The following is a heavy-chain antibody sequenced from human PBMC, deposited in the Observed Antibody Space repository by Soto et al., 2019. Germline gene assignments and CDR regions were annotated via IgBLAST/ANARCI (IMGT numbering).Heavy chain of an antibody. CDR1: GYTFTSYG. CDR2: ISAYNGNT. J-gene: IGHJ4*01. Sequence: ASVKVSCKSSGYTFTSYGISWVRQAPGQGLEWMGWISAYNGNTNYAQKLQGRVAMTTDTSTSTAYMELRSLRSDDTAVYYCARAQRDSSWSLWGPRNYCDYWGQGTMVIVSA. D-gene: IGHD6-13*01. V-gene: IGHV1-18*04. CDR3: ARAQRDSSWSLWGPRNYCDY.